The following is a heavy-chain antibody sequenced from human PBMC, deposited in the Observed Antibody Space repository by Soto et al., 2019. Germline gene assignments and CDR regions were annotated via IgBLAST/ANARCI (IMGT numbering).Heavy chain of an antibody. V-gene: IGHV3-30*18. CDR3: AKTHTNGVWAIGY. CDR1: GFTFSSYG. Sequence: GGSLRLSCAASGFTFSSYGMHWVRQAPGKGLEWVAVISYDGSNKYYADSVKGRFTISRDNSKNTLYLQMNSLRAEDTAVYYCAKTHTNGVWAIGYWGQGTLVTVSS. CDR2: ISYDGSNK. J-gene: IGHJ4*02. D-gene: IGHD2-8*01.